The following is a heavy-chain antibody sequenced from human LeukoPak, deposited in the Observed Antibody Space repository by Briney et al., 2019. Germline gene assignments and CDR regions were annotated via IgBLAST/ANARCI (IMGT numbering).Heavy chain of an antibody. CDR3: ARRLFGSGSYGAFDI. D-gene: IGHD3-10*01. CDR1: GYNFTSHW. CDR2: IHPGDSDT. J-gene: IGHJ3*02. Sequence: GESLKISCKGSGYNFTSHWIGWVRQMPGKGLEWMGIIHPGDSDTRNSPSFQGQVTISADKSITTAYLQWSSLKASDTAMYYCARRLFGSGSYGAFDIWGQGTMVTVSS. V-gene: IGHV5-51*01.